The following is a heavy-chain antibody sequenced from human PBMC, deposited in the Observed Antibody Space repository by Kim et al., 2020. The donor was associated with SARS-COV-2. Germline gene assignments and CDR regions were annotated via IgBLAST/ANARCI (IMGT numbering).Heavy chain of an antibody. CDR1: GYTFTSYA. Sequence: ASVKDSCKASGYTFTSYAMHWVRQAPGQRLEWMGWINAGNGNTKYSQKFQGRVTITRDTSASTAYMELSSLRSEDTAVYYCARASRVGSGWSTFDYWGQGTLVTVSS. V-gene: IGHV1-3*01. J-gene: IGHJ4*02. CDR2: INAGNGNT. D-gene: IGHD6-19*01. CDR3: ARASRVGSGWSTFDY.